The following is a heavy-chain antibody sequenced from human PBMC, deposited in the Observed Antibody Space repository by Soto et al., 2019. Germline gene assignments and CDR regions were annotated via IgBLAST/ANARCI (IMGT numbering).Heavy chain of an antibody. V-gene: IGHV1-69*01. CDR3: ARDWAQLVRSIGVGIFDP. Sequence: QVQLVQSGAEVKKPGSSVKVSCKASGGTFSSYAISWVRQAPGQGLEWMGGIIPIFGTANYAQKFHGRVTITADESTSTAYMELSSLRSEDTAVYYCARDWAQLVRSIGVGIFDPCGQGTLVTVSS. CDR2: IIPIFGTA. D-gene: IGHD6-6*01. CDR1: GGTFSSYA. J-gene: IGHJ5*02.